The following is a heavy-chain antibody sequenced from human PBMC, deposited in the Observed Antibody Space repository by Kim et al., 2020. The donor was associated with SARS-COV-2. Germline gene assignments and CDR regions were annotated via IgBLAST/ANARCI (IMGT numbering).Heavy chain of an antibody. CDR2: T. D-gene: IGHD5-12*01. CDR3: TRSRWLQPFDY. V-gene: IGHV3-73*01. Sequence: TAYASSVKGRFTISRDDSKNTAYLKMNSLKTEDTAVYYCTRSRWLQPFDYWGQGTLVTVSS. J-gene: IGHJ4*02.